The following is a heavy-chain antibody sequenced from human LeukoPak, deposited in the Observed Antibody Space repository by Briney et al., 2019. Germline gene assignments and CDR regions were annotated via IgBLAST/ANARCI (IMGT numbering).Heavy chain of an antibody. Sequence: ASVKVSCKAFGYTFTSYEINWVRQATGQGLEWMGWMNPNSGKTGYAQKFQGRVTMTRNTSINTAYMELSSLTSEDTAVYYCARDPAAAGTGAFDIWGQGTMVTVSS. CDR1: GYTFTSYE. V-gene: IGHV1-8*01. CDR3: ARDPAAAGTGAFDI. D-gene: IGHD6-13*01. CDR2: MNPNSGKT. J-gene: IGHJ3*02.